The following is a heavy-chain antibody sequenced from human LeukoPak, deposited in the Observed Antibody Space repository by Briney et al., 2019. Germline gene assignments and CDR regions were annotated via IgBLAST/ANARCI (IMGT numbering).Heavy chain of an antibody. Sequence: GGSLRLSCAASEFTFSSYAMHWVRQAPGKGLEWVAVISYDGSNKYYADSVKGRFTISRDNSKNTLYLQMNSLRAEDTAVYYCATSMTSPGAFDYWGQGTLVTVSS. CDR1: EFTFSSYA. CDR2: ISYDGSNK. D-gene: IGHD2-8*02. CDR3: ATSMTSPGAFDY. J-gene: IGHJ4*02. V-gene: IGHV3-30*04.